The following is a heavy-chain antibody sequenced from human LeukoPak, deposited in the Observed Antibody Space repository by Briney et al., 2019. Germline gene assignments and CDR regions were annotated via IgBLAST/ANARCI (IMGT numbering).Heavy chain of an antibody. J-gene: IGHJ4*02. CDR3: ARGWDIVVVPAAIGRGSHDSSVYYFDY. CDR1: GGSITSYY. D-gene: IGHD2-2*01. Sequence: SETLSLTCTVSGGSITSYYWSWIRQTPGKGLEWIGHIYYNGRTRYNPSLRSRVTISIDTSKTQFSLRLSSVTAADTAVYYCARGWDIVVVPAAIGRGSHDSSVYYFDYWGQGTLVTVSS. CDR2: IYYNGRT. V-gene: IGHV4-59*12.